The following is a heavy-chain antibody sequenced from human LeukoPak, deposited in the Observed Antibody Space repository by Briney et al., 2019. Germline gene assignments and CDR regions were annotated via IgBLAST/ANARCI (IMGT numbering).Heavy chain of an antibody. Sequence: PGGSLRLSCATFGLTFNSYWMSWVRQAPGKGLEWVANIKQDGSEIHYVDSVKGRFTISRDNAKTSLYLQMNSLRADDTAVYYCARDPVYGGNSGFDYWGRGILVAVSS. CDR3: ARDPVYGGNSGFDY. CDR2: IKQDGSEI. CDR1: GLTFNSYW. J-gene: IGHJ4*02. V-gene: IGHV3-7*01. D-gene: IGHD4-23*01.